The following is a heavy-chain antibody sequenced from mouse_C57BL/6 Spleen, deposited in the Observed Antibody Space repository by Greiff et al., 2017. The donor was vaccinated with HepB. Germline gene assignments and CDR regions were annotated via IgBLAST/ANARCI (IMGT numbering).Heavy chain of an antibody. CDR2: ISSGGDYI. D-gene: IGHD2-3*01. Sequence: EVQRVESGEGLVKPGGSLKLSCAASGFTFSSYAMSWVRQTPEKRLEWVAYISSGGDYIYYADTVKGRFTISRDNARNTLYLQMSSLKSEDTAMYYCTRDPPLYAFYAMDYWGQGTSVTVSS. J-gene: IGHJ4*01. CDR1: GFTFSSYA. V-gene: IGHV5-9-1*02. CDR3: TRDPPLYAFYAMDY.